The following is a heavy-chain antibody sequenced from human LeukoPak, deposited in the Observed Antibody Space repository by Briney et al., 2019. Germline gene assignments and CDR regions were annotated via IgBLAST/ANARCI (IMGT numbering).Heavy chain of an antibody. CDR3: AKSCLDTYYDTLTGSDY. CDR2: ISYDGSNK. J-gene: IGHJ4*02. D-gene: IGHD3-9*01. V-gene: IGHV3-30*18. CDR1: GFTFSNYG. Sequence: PGRPLRLSCAASGFTFSNYGMHWVRQAPGKGLEWVAIISYDGSNKYYADSVKGRFTISRDNSKNTLYLQMNSLRAEDTAVYYCAKSCLDTYYDTLTGSDYWGQGTLVTVSS.